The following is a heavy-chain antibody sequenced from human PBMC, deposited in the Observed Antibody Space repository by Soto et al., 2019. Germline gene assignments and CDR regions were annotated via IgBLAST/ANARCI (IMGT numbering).Heavy chain of an antibody. J-gene: IGHJ4*02. V-gene: IGHV3-72*01. Sequence: PGGSLRLSCVASGLTFSDYQMDWVRQAPGKGLEWIGRARNDPSARTTDHAASVRGRFTTSRDDSKNSLYLQMNSLKVEDTAVNYWASSRPGGIFHYWGKGTQVTVSS. D-gene: IGHD3-16*01. CDR1: GLTFSDYQ. CDR3: ASSRPGGIFHY. CDR2: ARNDPSARTT.